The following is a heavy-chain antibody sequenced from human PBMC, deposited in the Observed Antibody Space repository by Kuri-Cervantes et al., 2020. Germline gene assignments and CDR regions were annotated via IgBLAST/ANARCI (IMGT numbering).Heavy chain of an antibody. CDR3: ARRTYYDSSGYYYDLGYFDY. CDR2: IYPGDSDT. V-gene: IGHV5-51*01. Sequence: KVSCKGSGYSFTSYWIGWARQMPGKGLEWMGIIYPGDSDTRYSPSFQGQVTISADKSISTAYLQWSSLKASDTAMYCCARRTYYDSSGYYYDLGYFDYWGQGTLVTVSS. D-gene: IGHD3-22*01. J-gene: IGHJ4*02. CDR1: GYSFTSYW.